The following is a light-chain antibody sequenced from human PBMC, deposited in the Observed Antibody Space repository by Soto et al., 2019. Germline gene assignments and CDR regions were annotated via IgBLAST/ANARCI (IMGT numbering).Light chain of an antibody. CDR2: GAS. Sequence: EIVLTQSPGTLSLSPGERATLSCRASQSVSRSYLAWYQQKPGQAPRLLIYGASSRATGIPDRFSGSGSGTDFTLTIRRLEPEDFAVYYCQQYCSSPPYTFGQGTKLEIK. V-gene: IGKV3-20*01. CDR1: QSVSRSY. CDR3: QQYCSSPPYT. J-gene: IGKJ2*01.